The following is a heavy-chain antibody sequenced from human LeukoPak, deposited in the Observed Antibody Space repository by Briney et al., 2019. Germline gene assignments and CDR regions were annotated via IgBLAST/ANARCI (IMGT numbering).Heavy chain of an antibody. CDR1: GFTFSNYA. CDR2: ISGSGGST. V-gene: IGHV3-23*01. Sequence: GGSLRLSCAASGFTFSNYAMSWVRQAPGKGLEWVSAISGSGGSTYYADSVKGRFTISRDNSKNTLYLQMNSLRAEDTAVYYCAKEYSYDGFREFYYYYYGMDVWGQGTTVTVSS. CDR3: AKEYSYDGFREFYYYYYGMDV. J-gene: IGHJ6*02. D-gene: IGHD5-18*01.